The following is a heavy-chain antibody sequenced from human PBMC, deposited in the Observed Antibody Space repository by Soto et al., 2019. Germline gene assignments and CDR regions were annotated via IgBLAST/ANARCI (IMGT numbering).Heavy chain of an antibody. D-gene: IGHD6-13*01. CDR1: GFTFSNFD. CDR3: ATGTAAPAH. Sequence: RLSCAASGFTFSNFDMSWVRQAPGKGLEWVSGISTSGGTTYYADSVKGRFTSSRDNSKNTLYLQMTSLRAEDTAVYYCATGTAAPAHWGQGTLVTVSS. J-gene: IGHJ1*01. V-gene: IGHV3-23*01. CDR2: ISTSGGTT.